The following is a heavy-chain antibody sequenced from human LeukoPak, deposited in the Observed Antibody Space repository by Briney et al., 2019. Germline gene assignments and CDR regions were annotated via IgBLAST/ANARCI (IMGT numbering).Heavy chain of an antibody. CDR2: ISASGRT. CDR3: AKDIAAAGTI. J-gene: IGHJ4*02. D-gene: IGHD6-13*01. V-gene: IGHV3-23*01. CDR1: GFTFSSYA. Sequence: GGSLRLSCAASGFTFSSYAMSWVRQAPGKGLEWVSGISASGRTYYADSVKGRFTIARDNSKNTLYLQMNSLRAEDTAVYYCAKDIAAAGTIWGQGTLVTVSS.